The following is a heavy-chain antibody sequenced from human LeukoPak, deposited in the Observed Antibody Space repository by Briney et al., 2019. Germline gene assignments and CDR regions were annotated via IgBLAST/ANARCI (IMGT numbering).Heavy chain of an antibody. V-gene: IGHV4-39*07. J-gene: IGHJ4*02. CDR2: IYYSGST. Sequence: SETLSLTCTVSGDSISSSSYYWGWIRQPPGKGLEWIGTIYYSGSTNYNPSLKSRVTISVDTSKNQFSLKLSSVTAADTAVYYCVREATRGDGDYWGQGTLVTVSS. D-gene: IGHD3-10*01. CDR3: VREATRGDGDY. CDR1: GDSISSSSYY.